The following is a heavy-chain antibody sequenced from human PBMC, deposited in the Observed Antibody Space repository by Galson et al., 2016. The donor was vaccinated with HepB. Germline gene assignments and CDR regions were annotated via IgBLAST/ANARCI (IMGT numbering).Heavy chain of an antibody. CDR1: GFTFSSYA. Sequence: SLRLSCAASGFTFSSYAMTWVRQAPGKGLEWVSYISSGAIYYSDSVKGRFTISRDNAKNSLYLQMNSLRAADTAVHYCARIRDGYEPYDGFDIWGQGTKVTVSS. CDR2: ISSGAI. J-gene: IGHJ3*02. D-gene: IGHD5-24*01. CDR3: ARIRDGYEPYDGFDI. V-gene: IGHV3-48*04.